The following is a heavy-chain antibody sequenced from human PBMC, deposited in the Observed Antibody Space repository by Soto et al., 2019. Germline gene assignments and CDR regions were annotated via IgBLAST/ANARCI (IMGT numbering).Heavy chain of an antibody. J-gene: IGHJ6*02. CDR2: IYYSGST. Sequence: SEALSLTCAVSGGSISSYYLSWIRHPPWKGLELIGHIYYSGSTNYNPSLKSRVTISVDTSKNQFSLKLSSVTAADTAVYYCARDVGELTDYYYGMEVWGQGTTVTVSS. CDR3: ARDVGELTDYYYGMEV. V-gene: IGHV4-59*01. CDR1: GGSISSYY. D-gene: IGHD3-16*01.